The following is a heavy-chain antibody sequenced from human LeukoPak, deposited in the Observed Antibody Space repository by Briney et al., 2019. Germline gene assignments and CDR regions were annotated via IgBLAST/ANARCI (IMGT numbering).Heavy chain of an antibody. CDR2: IIPIFGTA. Sequence: ASVKVSCKASGYTFTSYDINWVRQAPGQGLEWMGGIIPIFGTANYAQKFQGRVTITADKSTSTAYMELSSLRSEDTAVYYCASGVQSRELPHYYFDYWGQGTLVTVSS. V-gene: IGHV1-69*06. J-gene: IGHJ4*02. CDR1: GYTFTSYD. CDR3: ASGVQSRELPHYYFDY. D-gene: IGHD1-26*01.